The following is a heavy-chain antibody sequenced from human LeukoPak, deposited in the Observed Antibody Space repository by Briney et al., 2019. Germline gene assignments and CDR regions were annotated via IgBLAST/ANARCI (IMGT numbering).Heavy chain of an antibody. CDR3: ASQLLAAHWFDP. Sequence: SVKVSCKASGGTFSSYAISWLRQAPGQGLEWMGRIIPIFGTANYAQKFQGRVTITTDESTSTAYMELSSLRSEDTAVYYCASQLLAAHWFDPWGQGTLVTVSS. V-gene: IGHV1-69*05. J-gene: IGHJ5*02. D-gene: IGHD6-13*01. CDR2: IIPIFGTA. CDR1: GGTFSSYA.